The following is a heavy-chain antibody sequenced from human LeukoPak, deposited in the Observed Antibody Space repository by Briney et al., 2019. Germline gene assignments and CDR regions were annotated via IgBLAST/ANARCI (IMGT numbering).Heavy chain of an antibody. V-gene: IGHV1-46*01. Sequence: ASVQVSFKASGYTFTSYYMHWVRQAPGQGLEWMGIINPSGGSTSYAQKFQGRVTMTGDMSTSTVYMELSSLRSEDTAVYYCARDYCSNGVCWDFWGQGTLVTVSS. D-gene: IGHD2-8*01. CDR3: ARDYCSNGVCWDF. CDR1: GYTFTSYY. J-gene: IGHJ4*02. CDR2: INPSGGST.